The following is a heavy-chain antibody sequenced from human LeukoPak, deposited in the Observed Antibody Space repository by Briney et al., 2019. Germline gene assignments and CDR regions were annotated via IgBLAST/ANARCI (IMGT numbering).Heavy chain of an antibody. CDR1: GFTFSSYS. J-gene: IGHJ4*02. V-gene: IGHV3-23*01. CDR3: AKDPFSLVEIAAADY. Sequence: GGSLRLSCAASGFTFSSYSMSWVRQAPGKGLEWVSAISGSGGSTYYADSVKGRFTISRDNSKDTLYLQMNSLRAEDTAVYYCAKDPFSLVEIAAADYWGQGTLVTVSS. D-gene: IGHD6-13*01. CDR2: ISGSGGST.